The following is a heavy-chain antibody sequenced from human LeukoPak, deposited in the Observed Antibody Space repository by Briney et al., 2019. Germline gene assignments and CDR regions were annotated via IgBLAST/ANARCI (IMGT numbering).Heavy chain of an antibody. D-gene: IGHD2/OR15-2a*01. CDR3: ARDSNVDAFDI. J-gene: IGHJ3*02. CDR1: GYTLTGYY. CDR2: INPNSGGT. V-gene: IGHV1-2*02. Sequence: ASVKVSCKASGYTLTGYYMHWMRQAPGQGLEWMGWINPNSGGTNYAQKFQGRVTMTRDTSISTAYMELSRLRSDDTAVYYCARDSNVDAFDIWGQGTMVTVSS.